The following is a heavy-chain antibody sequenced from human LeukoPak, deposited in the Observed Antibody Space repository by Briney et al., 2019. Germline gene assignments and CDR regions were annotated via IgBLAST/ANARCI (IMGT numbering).Heavy chain of an antibody. J-gene: IGHJ4*02. V-gene: IGHV4-59*12. Sequence: SETLSLTCTVAGASISSWYWSWIRQPPGKGLEWIGNIHGSGNTNYNPSLKSRLSMSLDTSKNQVSLNLTSVTAADTATYFCARETMLAGFASGLGFNYWGQGILVIVSS. CDR2: IHGSGNT. CDR3: ARETMLAGFASGLGFNY. CDR1: GASISSWY. D-gene: IGHD6-19*01.